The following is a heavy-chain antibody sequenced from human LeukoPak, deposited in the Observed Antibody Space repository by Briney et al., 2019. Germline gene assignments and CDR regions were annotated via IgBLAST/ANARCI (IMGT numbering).Heavy chain of an antibody. D-gene: IGHD4-17*01. CDR2: ISGSGGST. Sequence: GGSLRLSCAASGFTFSSYAMSWVRQASGKGLEWVSAISGSGGSTYYADSVKGRFTISRDNSKNTLYLQMNSLRAEDTAVYYCAKADYGDYWVYFDYWGQGTLVTVSS. J-gene: IGHJ4*02. CDR1: GFTFSSYA. V-gene: IGHV3-23*01. CDR3: AKADYGDYWVYFDY.